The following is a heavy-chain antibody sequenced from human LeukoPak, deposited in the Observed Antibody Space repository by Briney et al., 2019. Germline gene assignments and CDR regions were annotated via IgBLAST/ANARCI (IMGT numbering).Heavy chain of an antibody. CDR2: IKSKTDGGTT. CDR1: GFTFSNAW. J-gene: IGHJ4*02. Sequence: GSLRLSCAASGFTFSNAWMSWVRQVPGKGLEWVGRIKSKTDGGTTDYAAPVKGRFTISRDDSKNTLYLQMNSLKTEDTAVYYCTTDNFWGRLDYWGQGTLVTVSS. D-gene: IGHD7-27*01. CDR3: TTDNFWGRLDY. V-gene: IGHV3-15*01.